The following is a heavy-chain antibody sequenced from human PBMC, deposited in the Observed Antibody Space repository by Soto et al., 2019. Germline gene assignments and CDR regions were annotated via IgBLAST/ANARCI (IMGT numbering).Heavy chain of an antibody. CDR3: ARHLLGAFDY. CDR2: IFYSGST. CDR1: GGSNSCFISY. Sequence: SETLSLICTVAGGSNSCFISYWGWVRQPPGKGLEEIGGIFYSGSTYYNPSFKSRVTISVDTSKNQFSLKLSFVTAADTAVYYCARHLLGAFDYWGQG. J-gene: IGHJ4*02. V-gene: IGHV4-39*01. D-gene: IGHD2-8*02.